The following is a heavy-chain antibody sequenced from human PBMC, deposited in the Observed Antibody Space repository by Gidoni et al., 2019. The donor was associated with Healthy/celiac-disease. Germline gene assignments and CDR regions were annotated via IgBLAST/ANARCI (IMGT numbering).Heavy chain of an antibody. Sequence: EVQLVVSGGGLVKAGGSLRLSCAASGFLFSSYSMKWVRQAPGKGLEWVSSIISSGSTIYYADSVKGRFTISRDNAKNSLYLQMNSLRAEDTAVYYCARDGGECSGGSCYEDYWGQGTLVTVSS. J-gene: IGHJ4*02. CDR1: GFLFSSYS. CDR2: IISSGSTI. D-gene: IGHD2-15*01. CDR3: ARDGGECSGGSCYEDY. V-gene: IGHV3-21*01.